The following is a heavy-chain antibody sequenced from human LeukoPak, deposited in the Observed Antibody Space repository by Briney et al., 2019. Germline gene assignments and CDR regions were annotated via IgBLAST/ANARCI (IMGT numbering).Heavy chain of an antibody. J-gene: IGHJ4*02. CDR1: GFTFSNYE. CDR3: ARDGVVDSSGWYVDY. Sequence: GGSLRLSCATSGFTFSNYEMNWVRQAPGKGVEWVSYITTMGGIKSYADSVKGRFTISRDNAKNSVYLQINSLRAEDTAVYYCARDGVVDSSGWYVDYWGQGTLVTVSS. CDR2: ITTMGGIK. V-gene: IGHV3-48*03. D-gene: IGHD6-19*01.